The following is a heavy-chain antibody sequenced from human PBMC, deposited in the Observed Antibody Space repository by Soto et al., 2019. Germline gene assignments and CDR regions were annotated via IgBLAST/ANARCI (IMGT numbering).Heavy chain of an antibody. Sequence: QVQLVQSGAEVKKPGSSVKVSCKASGGSFRRETINWVRQAPGQGPEWMGGILPIFGTADYAQKFQGRVTRTADVSTTTTYMEVCSLGFEDAAGYYSARGHEFGVNSDVFEVWVQGTMVIVCS. J-gene: IGHJ3*01. V-gene: IGHV1-69*12. CDR1: GGSFRRET. CDR2: ILPIFGTA. D-gene: IGHD2-8*01. CDR3: ARGHEFGVNSDVFEV.